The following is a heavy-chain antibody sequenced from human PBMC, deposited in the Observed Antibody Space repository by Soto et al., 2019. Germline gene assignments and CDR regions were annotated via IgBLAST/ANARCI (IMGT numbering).Heavy chain of an antibody. J-gene: IGHJ4*02. CDR1: GGSIISNSYY. D-gene: IGHD5-12*01. CDR3: ARRIVATETFDY. Sequence: PSETLSLTCTVSGGSIISNSYYWGWIRQPPGKGLEWIGSILHSGSTYYNPSLKSRVTMSVDTSKNQFSLSLASVTAADTAVYYCARRIVATETFDYWGQGTLVTVSS. CDR2: ILHSGST. V-gene: IGHV4-39*01.